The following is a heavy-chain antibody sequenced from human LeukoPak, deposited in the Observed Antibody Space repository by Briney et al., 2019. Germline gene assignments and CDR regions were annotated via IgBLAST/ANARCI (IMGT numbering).Heavy chain of an antibody. CDR1: GFTFTTNA. V-gene: IGHV3-23*01. J-gene: IGHJ4*02. D-gene: IGHD5-12*01. Sequence: GGSLRLSCAASGFTFTTNAMSWVRQAPGKGLEWVSAISGRTGATYYADSEKGRFTISRDNSKSTLSLQMDSLRAEDTAVYYCAKCGNSGCHLIDYWGQGTLVTVSS. CDR2: ISGRTGAT. CDR3: AKCGNSGCHLIDY.